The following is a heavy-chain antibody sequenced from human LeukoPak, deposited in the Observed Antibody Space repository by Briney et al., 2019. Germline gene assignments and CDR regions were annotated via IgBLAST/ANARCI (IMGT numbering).Heavy chain of an antibody. D-gene: IGHD6-19*01. CDR1: GFTFSTYE. J-gene: IGHJ4*02. CDR3: ARAGETSGWYSFDS. V-gene: IGHV3-48*03. Sequence: TGGSLRLSCEASGFTFSTYEMNWFRQTPVKGLEWVSYISRSGTTIYYLDSVQGRFTISRDNARNLLYLQMNSLRADDAAVYYCARAGETSGWYSFDSWGPGTLVSVSS. CDR2: ISRSGTTI.